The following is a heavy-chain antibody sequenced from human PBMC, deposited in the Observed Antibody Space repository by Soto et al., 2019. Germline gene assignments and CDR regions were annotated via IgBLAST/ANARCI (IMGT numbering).Heavy chain of an antibody. V-gene: IGHV2-5*02. D-gene: IGHD2-2*01. Sequence: QITLKESGPPLVKPTQTLTLTCTFSGFSLSSRGVGVGWIRQPPGKALEWLALIFWDDSERYSPTLKTRLTITKDTSKNQAVLTMTNMDPLDTATYFCARSWGSSHFDYWGQGSLVTVSS. CDR2: IFWDDSE. CDR3: ARSWGSSHFDY. CDR1: GFSLSSRGVG. J-gene: IGHJ4*02.